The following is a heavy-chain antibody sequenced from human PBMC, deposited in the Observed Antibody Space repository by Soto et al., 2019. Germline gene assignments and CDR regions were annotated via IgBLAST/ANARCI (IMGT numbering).Heavy chain of an antibody. CDR3: ARAPDSVEMATTFAY. CDR2: IYYSGST. D-gene: IGHD2-15*01. CDR1: GGSISSGGYY. V-gene: IGHV4-31*03. Sequence: PSETLSLTCTVSGGSISSGGYYWSWIRQHPGKGLEWIGYIYYSGSTYYNPSLKSRVTISVDTSKNQFSLKLSSVTAADTAVYYCARAPDSVEMATTFAYWGQGSLVTVSS. J-gene: IGHJ4*02.